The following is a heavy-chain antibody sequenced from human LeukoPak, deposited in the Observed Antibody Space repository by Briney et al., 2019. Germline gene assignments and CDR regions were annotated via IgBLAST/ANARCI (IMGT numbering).Heavy chain of an antibody. Sequence: PGRSLRLSCAASGFTFDDYAMHWVRQAPGKGLEWVSGISWNSGSIGYADSVKGRFTISRDNAKNSLYLQMNSLRAEDTALYYCAKERRSGSPVFDYWGQGTLVTVSS. V-gene: IGHV3-9*01. D-gene: IGHD3-10*01. CDR2: ISWNSGSI. CDR1: GFTFDDYA. CDR3: AKERRSGSPVFDY. J-gene: IGHJ4*02.